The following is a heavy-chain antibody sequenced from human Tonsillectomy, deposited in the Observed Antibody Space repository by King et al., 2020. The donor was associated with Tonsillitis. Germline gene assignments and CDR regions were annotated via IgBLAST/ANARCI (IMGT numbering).Heavy chain of an antibody. CDR3: AREPLLVGATTGGY. J-gene: IGHJ4*02. CDR1: GGSISSYY. V-gene: IGHV4-59*12. D-gene: IGHD1-26*01. Sequence: QLQESGPGLVKPSETLSLTCTVSGGSISSYYWSWIRQPPGKGLEWNGYIYYSGSTNYNPSLKSRVTISVDTSKNQFSLKLSSVTAADTAVYYCAREPLLVGATTGGYWGQGTLVTVSS. CDR2: IYYSGST.